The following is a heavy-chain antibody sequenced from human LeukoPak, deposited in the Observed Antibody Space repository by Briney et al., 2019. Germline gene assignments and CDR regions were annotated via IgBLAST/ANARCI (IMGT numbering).Heavy chain of an antibody. J-gene: IGHJ6*04. D-gene: IGHD5-24*01. CDR3: ASDPRDGGQNV. CDR2: ISYSGDNT. V-gene: IGHV3-30*04. CDR1: GFNLTNYA. Sequence: GGSLRLSCTASGFNLTNYAMHWVRQAPGKGLEWVTLISYSGDNTYYTDSVKGRFTFSRDKAKNTLYLQMNSLRPEDSAVYYCASDPRDGGQNVWGKGTMVTVSS.